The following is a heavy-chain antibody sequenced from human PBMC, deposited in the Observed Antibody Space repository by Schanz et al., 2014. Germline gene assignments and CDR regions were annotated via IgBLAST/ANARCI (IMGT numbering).Heavy chain of an antibody. CDR1: GFTFSSYT. V-gene: IGHV3-30*04. CDR3: ARSYHDDDDYTRALDM. CDR2: ISYDGTNK. J-gene: IGHJ3*02. Sequence: VHLMESGGGVVQPGRSLRLSCAASGFTFSSYTMHWVRQAPGTGLEWVAVISYDGTNKYYADSMEGRFTISRDNAQNSLFLQMNSLRVEDTAVYYCARSYHDDDDYTRALDMWGQGTMVTVSS. D-gene: IGHD3-16*01.